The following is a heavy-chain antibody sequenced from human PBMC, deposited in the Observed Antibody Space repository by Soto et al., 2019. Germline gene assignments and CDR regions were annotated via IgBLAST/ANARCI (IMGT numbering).Heavy chain of an antibody. CDR1: GFTFSSYS. CDR2: ISRVMSTI. J-gene: IGHJ5*02. V-gene: IGHV3-48*01. CDR3: ERGRSLFDP. Sequence: GGSLRLSCAASGFTFSSYSVNWVRQARVSGLGFGSYISRVMSTIYYADSVKGRFTISRYKARNSLYLEMNSLRAEDTAVYYCERGRSLFDPWGQGTLVTVSS.